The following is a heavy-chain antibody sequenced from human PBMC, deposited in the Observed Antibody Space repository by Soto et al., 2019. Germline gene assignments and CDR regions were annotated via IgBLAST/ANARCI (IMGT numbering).Heavy chain of an antibody. D-gene: IGHD2-21*01. V-gene: IGHV3-53*01. CDR1: GFSVGGNY. CDR2: IYSGGNP. Sequence: EERLVQSGGGLVQPGGSLRLSCAASGFSVGGNYMSWVRQAPGKGLELVSLIYSGGNPFYADSMKGRFTLSRDNSNTMLYLQRDSLRAEDTAVYYCARGPNSDCWGQGTLVIVSS. CDR3: ARGPNSDC. J-gene: IGHJ4*02.